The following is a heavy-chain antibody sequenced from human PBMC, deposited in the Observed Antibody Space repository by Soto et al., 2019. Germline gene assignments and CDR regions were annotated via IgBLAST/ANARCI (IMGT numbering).Heavy chain of an antibody. CDR3: ASLAYKGWSFDY. CDR2: IYYSGST. Sequence: SETLSLTCTVSGGSISSSSYYWCWIRHPPGKGLEWIGSIYYSGSTFYNPSLKSRVTISVDTSKNQFSLKLSSVTAADTAVYYCASLAYKGWSFDYWGQGTLVTVSS. D-gene: IGHD6-19*01. J-gene: IGHJ4*02. V-gene: IGHV4-39*01. CDR1: GGSISSSSYY.